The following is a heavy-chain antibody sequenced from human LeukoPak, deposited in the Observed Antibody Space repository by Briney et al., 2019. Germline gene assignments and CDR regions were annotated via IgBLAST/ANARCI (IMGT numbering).Heavy chain of an antibody. D-gene: IGHD2-15*01. V-gene: IGHV3-30*04. CDR1: GFTYSSYA. CDR3: VRGGRRTLVVVATKGGVDY. J-gene: IGHJ4*02. Sequence: GGSLRLSCAASGFTYSSYAMHWVRQAPGKGLEWVAVISYDGSNKYYADSVKGRFTISRDNSKNTLYLQMNSLRAEDTAVYYCVRGGRRTLVVVATKGGVDYWGQGTLVTVSS. CDR2: ISYDGSNK.